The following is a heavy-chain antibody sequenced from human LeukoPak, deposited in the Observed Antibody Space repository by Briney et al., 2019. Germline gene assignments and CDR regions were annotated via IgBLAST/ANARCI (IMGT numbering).Heavy chain of an antibody. CDR3: ARSVVIGGYFDY. D-gene: IGHD4-23*01. CDR2: ISYDGSNK. Sequence: GGSLRLSCAASGFTFSSYAMHWVRQAPGKGLEWVAVISYDGSNKYYADSVKGRFTISRDNSKNTLYLQMNSLRAEDTAVYYCARSVVIGGYFDYWGQGTLVTVS. V-gene: IGHV3-30-3*01. J-gene: IGHJ4*02. CDR1: GFTFSSYA.